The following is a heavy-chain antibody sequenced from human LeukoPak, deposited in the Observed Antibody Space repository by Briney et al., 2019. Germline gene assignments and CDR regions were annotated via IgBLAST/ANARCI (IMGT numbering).Heavy chain of an antibody. CDR2: MNPKSGDT. Sequence: ASVKVSCKTSGYIFIDYVINWVRQATGQGLEWMGWMNPKSGDTGYEQKFQGRLTITRDSSISTVYMELSSLRSDDTALYYCARGRYMDVWGKGATVTVSS. V-gene: IGHV1-8*03. CDR1: GYIFIDYV. CDR3: ARGRYMDV. J-gene: IGHJ6*03.